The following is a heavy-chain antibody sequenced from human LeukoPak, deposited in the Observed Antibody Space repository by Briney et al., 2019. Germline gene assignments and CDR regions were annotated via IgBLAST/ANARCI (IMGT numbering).Heavy chain of an antibody. D-gene: IGHD6-19*01. CDR1: GYTSASYW. Sequence: PGGSLRLSCKGSGYTSASYWIAWVRQMPGNGLEWMGIIYPGDSDTRYSPSFQGQVTISADKSINTAYLQWSSLKASDTAMYYCARQIADSSGPIDYWGRGALVTVSS. J-gene: IGHJ4*02. V-gene: IGHV5-51*01. CDR2: IYPGDSDT. CDR3: ARQIADSSGPIDY.